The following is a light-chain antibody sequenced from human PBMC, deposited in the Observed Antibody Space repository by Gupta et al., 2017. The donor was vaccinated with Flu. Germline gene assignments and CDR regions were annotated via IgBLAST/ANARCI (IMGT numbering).Light chain of an antibody. CDR3: QQSYSTRLT. CDR2: AAS. J-gene: IGKJ5*01. V-gene: IGKV1-39*01. CDR1: QSIGSD. Sequence: IQMTQSPTSLSASLGDRVTITCRTSQSIGSDLHWYQQKPGKAPKLLIYAASSLQRGVPARFSGSGSGTDFTLIINSRQPEDFATYYCQQSYSTRLTFGQGTRLDIK.